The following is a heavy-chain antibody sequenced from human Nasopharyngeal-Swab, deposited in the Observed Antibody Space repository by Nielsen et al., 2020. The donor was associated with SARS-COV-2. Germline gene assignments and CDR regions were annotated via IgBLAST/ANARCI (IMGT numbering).Heavy chain of an antibody. D-gene: IGHD3-10*01. Sequence: GGSLRLSCAASGFTFSSYAMHWVRQAPGRGLEWVAVISYDGSNKYYADSVKGRFTISRDNSKNTLYLQMNSLRAEDTAVYYCARDPTYGSGREAFDPWGQGTLVTASS. V-gene: IGHV3-30-3*01. CDR2: ISYDGSNK. J-gene: IGHJ5*02. CDR1: GFTFSSYA. CDR3: ARDPTYGSGREAFDP.